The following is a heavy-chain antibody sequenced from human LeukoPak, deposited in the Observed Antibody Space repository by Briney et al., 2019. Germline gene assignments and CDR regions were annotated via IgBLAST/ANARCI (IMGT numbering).Heavy chain of an antibody. V-gene: IGHV3-64D*06. Sequence: GGSLRLSCSASGFTFSRYAMHWVRQAPGKGLEYVSAISSNGGSTYYADSVKGRFTISRDNSKNTLYLQMSSLRAEDTAVYYCVKDIEAVAGTWWFDPWGQGTLVTVSS. CDR3: VKDIEAVAGTWWFDP. CDR2: ISSNGGST. J-gene: IGHJ5*02. CDR1: GFTFSRYA. D-gene: IGHD6-19*01.